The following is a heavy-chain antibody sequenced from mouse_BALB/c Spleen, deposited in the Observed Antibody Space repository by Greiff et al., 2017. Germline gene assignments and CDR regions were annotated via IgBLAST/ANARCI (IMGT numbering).Heavy chain of an antibody. CDR1: GFSLTSYG. V-gene: IGHV2-9*02. D-gene: IGHD2-3*01. J-gene: IGHJ4*01. CDR2: IWAGGST. CDR3: ARGDGPYAMDY. Sequence: VQLQQSGPGLVAPSQSLSITCTVSGFSLTSYGVHWVRQPPGKGLEWLGVIWAGGSTHYNSALMSRLSINKDNSKSQVFLKMNSLETDDTAIYSCARGDGPYAMDYWGQGTSVTVSS.